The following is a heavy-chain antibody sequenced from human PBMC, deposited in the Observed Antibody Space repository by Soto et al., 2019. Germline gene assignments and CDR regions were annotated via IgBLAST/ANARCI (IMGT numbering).Heavy chain of an antibody. CDR1: GYSFTSYG. Sequence: QVQLVQSGAEVKKPGASVKVSCKASGYSFTSYGISWVRQAPGQGLEWMGWISAYTGNTNYAQNLQGRVNMTTDTSTRTGYMELRSLRSDDTDVYYCARDNGFGESDVWGQGTTVTVSS. V-gene: IGHV1-18*01. CDR3: ARDNGFGESDV. J-gene: IGHJ6*02. D-gene: IGHD3-10*01. CDR2: ISAYTGNT.